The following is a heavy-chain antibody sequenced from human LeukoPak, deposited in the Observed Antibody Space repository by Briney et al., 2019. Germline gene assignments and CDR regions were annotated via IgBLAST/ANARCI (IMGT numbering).Heavy chain of an antibody. Sequence: ASVKVSCKASGYTFTSYGISWVRQAPGQGLEWMGWINPNSGGTNYAQKFQGRVTMTRDTSISTAYMELSRLRSDDTAVYYCARGSYDSSKFDPWGQGTLVTVSS. CDR2: INPNSGGT. D-gene: IGHD3-22*01. V-gene: IGHV1-2*02. J-gene: IGHJ5*02. CDR1: GYTFTSYG. CDR3: ARGSYDSSKFDP.